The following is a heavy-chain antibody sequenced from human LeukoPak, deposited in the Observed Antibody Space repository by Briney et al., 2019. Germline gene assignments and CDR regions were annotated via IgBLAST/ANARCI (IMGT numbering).Heavy chain of an antibody. D-gene: IGHD2/OR15-2a*01. J-gene: IGHJ4*02. Sequence: PSETLSLTCHVSDYSISSSYWSWVRQPPGKGLEWIGYVYYTGDANYNPSLKSRVIISLDTSKNQSSLKLSSVTAADTAVYYCAGHHPRNTVDFWGQGTLVTVSS. CDR2: VYYTGDA. CDR1: DYSISSSY. CDR3: AGHHPRNTVDF. V-gene: IGHV4-59*08.